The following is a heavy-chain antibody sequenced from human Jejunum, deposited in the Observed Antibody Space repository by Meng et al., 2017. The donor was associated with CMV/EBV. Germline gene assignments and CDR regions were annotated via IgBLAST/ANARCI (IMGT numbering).Heavy chain of an antibody. D-gene: IGHD3-22*01. J-gene: IGHJ2*01. CDR3: AHEKGDRGSSGYYWYFDL. CDR1: GFSLTTSGVG. CDR2: IFWNDDK. Sequence: QITLKESGXTLVKXXXTLTLTCXVSGFSLTTSGVGVGWIRQPPGKALEWLAVIFWNDDKLYSPSLKSRLTITKDTSKNQVVLTMTNMDPVDTATYYCAHEKGDRGSSGYYWYFDLWGRGTLVTVSS. V-gene: IGHV2-5*01.